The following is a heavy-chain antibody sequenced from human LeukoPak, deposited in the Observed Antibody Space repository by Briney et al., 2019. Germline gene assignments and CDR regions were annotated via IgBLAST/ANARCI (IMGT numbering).Heavy chain of an antibody. CDR1: GINVSANY. V-gene: IGHV3-66*02. D-gene: IGHD6-13*01. J-gene: IGHJ4*02. CDR2: IYGAGAA. CDR3: VSSTGQQLIPYDY. Sequence: GGSMRLSCAASGINVSANYMTWIRQAPGKGLEWVSLIYGAGAAYYAESVRGRFIISRDNSKNTLFLQMNSLRAEDTAVYYCVSSTGQQLIPYDYWGQGTHVAVSS.